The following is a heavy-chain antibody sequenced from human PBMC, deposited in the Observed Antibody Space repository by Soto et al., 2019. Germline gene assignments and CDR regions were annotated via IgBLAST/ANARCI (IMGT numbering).Heavy chain of an antibody. CDR1: GFTFSSYG. V-gene: IGHV3-30*03. CDR3: ATARAYSSGWYADY. Sequence: PGGSLRLSCAASGFTFSSYGMHWVRQAPGKGLEWVAVISYDGSNKYYADSVKGRFTISRDNSKNTLYLQMNSLRAEDTAVYYCATARAYSSGWYADYWGQGTLVTVS. D-gene: IGHD6-19*01. J-gene: IGHJ4*02. CDR2: ISYDGSNK.